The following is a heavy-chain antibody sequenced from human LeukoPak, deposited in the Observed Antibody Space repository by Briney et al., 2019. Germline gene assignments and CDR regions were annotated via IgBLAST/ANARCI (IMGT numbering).Heavy chain of an antibody. CDR1: GGTFSSYA. V-gene: IGHV1-2*02. CDR2: INPNSGGT. Sequence: ASVKVSCKASGGTFSSYAITWVRQAPGQGLEWMGWINPNSGGTNYAQKFQGRVTMTRDTSISTAYMELSRLRSDDTAVYYCARDKQLAPDYWGQGTLVTVSS. J-gene: IGHJ4*02. CDR3: ARDKQLAPDY. D-gene: IGHD6-6*01.